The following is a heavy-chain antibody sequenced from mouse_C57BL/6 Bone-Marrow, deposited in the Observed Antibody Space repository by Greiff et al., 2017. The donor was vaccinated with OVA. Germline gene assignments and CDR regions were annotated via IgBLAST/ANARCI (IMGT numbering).Heavy chain of an antibody. D-gene: IGHD2-12*01. CDR2: IWSGGST. CDR3: ARNSLRRGYWYFDV. Sequence: VQVVESGPGLVQPSQSLSITCTVSGFSLTSYGVHWVRQSPGKGLEWLGVIWSGGSTDYNAAFISRLSISKDNSKSQVFFKMNSLQADDTAIYYCARNSLRRGYWYFDVWGTGTTVTVSS. V-gene: IGHV2-2*01. J-gene: IGHJ1*03. CDR1: GFSLTSYG.